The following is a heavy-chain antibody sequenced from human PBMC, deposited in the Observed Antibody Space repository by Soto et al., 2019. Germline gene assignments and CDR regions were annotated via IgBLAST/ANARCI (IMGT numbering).Heavy chain of an antibody. Sequence: EVQLVESGGALVQPGGSLGLSCAASGFTLSTYWMHWVRQAPGKGLVWVSRINSDGSSTSYADSVKGRITISRDNAKNTMYLQMNSLRAEDTAVYYCARAFSSTWQNALDIWGQGTLVTVSS. CDR2: INSDGSST. CDR1: GFTLSTYW. J-gene: IGHJ3*02. D-gene: IGHD6-13*01. CDR3: ARAFSSTWQNALDI. V-gene: IGHV3-74*01.